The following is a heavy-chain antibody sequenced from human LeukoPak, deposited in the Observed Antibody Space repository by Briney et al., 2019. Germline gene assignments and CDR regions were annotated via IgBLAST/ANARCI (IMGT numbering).Heavy chain of an antibody. J-gene: IGHJ5*02. CDR2: INPNSGGT. CDR3: AFLPEYSSSNWFDP. V-gene: IGHV1-2*02. CDR1: GYTFTGYY. D-gene: IGHD6-6*01. Sequence: GASVKVSCKASGYTFTGYYMHWVRQAPGQGLEWMGWINPNSGGTNYAQKFQGRVTMTRDTSISTAYMELSRLRSDDTAVYYCAFLPEYSSSNWFDPWGQGTLVTVSS.